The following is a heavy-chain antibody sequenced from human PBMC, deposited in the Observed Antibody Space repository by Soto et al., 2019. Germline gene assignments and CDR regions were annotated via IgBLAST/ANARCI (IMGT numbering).Heavy chain of an antibody. Sequence: PSETLSLPCSVSGGSLSTGNYYWSWVRQHPGKGLEWIAYIYYSGSTYYTPSLKSRVTMSVDTSKNQFSLKLSSVTAADTAIYYCASYCISTTCHLFGAFDIWGPGTKVTVSS. CDR1: GGSLSTGNYY. CDR3: ASYCISTTCHLFGAFDI. V-gene: IGHV4-31*03. J-gene: IGHJ3*02. CDR2: IYYSGST. D-gene: IGHD2-2*01.